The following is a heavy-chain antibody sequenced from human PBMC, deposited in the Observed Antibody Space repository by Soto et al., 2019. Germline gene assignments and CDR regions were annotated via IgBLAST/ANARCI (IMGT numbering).Heavy chain of an antibody. CDR3: ARDPIGGGTPYYCDF. Sequence: XSVKVSCKASVYTFTCYYMHWVRQAPGQGLEWLGWINTDTGGTDSAQKFQGRVTMTRDTSISTAYLELSSLRSDDTAVYYCARDPIGGGTPYYCDFWGQGTLVTVSS. J-gene: IGHJ4*02. V-gene: IGHV1-2*02. CDR1: VYTFTCYY. CDR2: INTDTGGT. D-gene: IGHD3-10*01.